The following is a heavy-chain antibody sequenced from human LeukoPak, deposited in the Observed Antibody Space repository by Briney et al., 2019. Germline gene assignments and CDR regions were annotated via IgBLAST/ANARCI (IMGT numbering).Heavy chain of an antibody. V-gene: IGHV1-18*01. Sequence: ASVKVSCKASGYTFINYAISWVRQAPGQGLEWMGWISAYNANTHYAQKVQGRVTMTRDTSTSTVYMELSSLRSEDTAVYYCARPAQQLVRNDAFDIWGQGTMVTVSS. J-gene: IGHJ3*02. D-gene: IGHD6-13*01. CDR2: ISAYNANT. CDR1: GYTFINYA. CDR3: ARPAQQLVRNDAFDI.